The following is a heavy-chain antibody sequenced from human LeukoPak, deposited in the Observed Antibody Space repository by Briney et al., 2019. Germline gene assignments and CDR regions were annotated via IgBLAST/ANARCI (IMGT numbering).Heavy chain of an antibody. CDR3: AKSGGTTGTTGAVFFDY. J-gene: IGHJ4*02. Sequence: PGGSLRLSCAASGFTFSSYAMHWVRQAPGKGLEWVSGISWNSGSIGYADSVKGRFTISRDNAKNSLYLQMNSLRAEDTALYYCAKSGGTTGTTGAVFFDYWGQGTLVTVSS. CDR1: GFTFSSYA. V-gene: IGHV3-9*01. D-gene: IGHD1-1*01. CDR2: ISWNSGSI.